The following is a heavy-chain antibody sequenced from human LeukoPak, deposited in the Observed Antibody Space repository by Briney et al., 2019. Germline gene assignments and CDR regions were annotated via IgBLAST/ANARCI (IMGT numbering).Heavy chain of an antibody. CDR3: ARDRYYDSSGYPDY. V-gene: IGHV1-18*01. CDR2: ISAYNGNT. J-gene: IGHJ4*02. CDR1: GYTFTSYG. D-gene: IGHD3-22*01. Sequence: ASVKVSCKASGYTFTSYGISWVRQAPGQGLEWMGWISAYNGNTNYAQKLQGRVTMTTDTSTSTAYMELRSLRSDDTAVYYCARDRYYDSSGYPDYWGQGTLVTVSS.